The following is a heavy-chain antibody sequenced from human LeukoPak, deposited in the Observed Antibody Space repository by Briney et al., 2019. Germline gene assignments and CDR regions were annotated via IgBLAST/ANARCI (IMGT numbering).Heavy chain of an antibody. J-gene: IGHJ4*02. CDR2: TYSDGNT. Sequence: GGSLRLSCAVSGFSVSSTYMTWVRQAPGKGLEWVSITYSDGNTYYAESVRGRFTVARGYSKNTLYLQMKSLRVEDTAFYYCARDLSYFDYWGQGTLVTVSS. CDR1: GFSVSSTY. CDR3: ARDLSYFDY. D-gene: IGHD2/OR15-2a*01. V-gene: IGHV3-53*01.